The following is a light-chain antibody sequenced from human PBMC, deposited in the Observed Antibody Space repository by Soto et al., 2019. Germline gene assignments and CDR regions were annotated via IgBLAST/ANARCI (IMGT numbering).Light chain of an antibody. Sequence: DIQMTQSPSSLSASLGDRDTITCRASQSIRSCLNWYQQKPGKAPNLLIYAASTFQSGVPSRFSGSGSGTDFTLTISSLQPDDFATYYCQQTYSDPWTFGQGTKVDIK. CDR3: QQTYSDPWT. CDR2: AAS. J-gene: IGKJ1*01. V-gene: IGKV1-39*01. CDR1: QSIRSC.